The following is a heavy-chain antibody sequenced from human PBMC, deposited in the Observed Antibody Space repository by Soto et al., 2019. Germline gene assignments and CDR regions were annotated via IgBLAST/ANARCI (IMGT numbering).Heavy chain of an antibody. CDR1: GFTFSNAW. J-gene: IGHJ4*02. D-gene: IGHD5-18*01. CDR3: TQLIGYSYGYDPVY. CDR2: IKSKTDGGTT. V-gene: IGHV3-15*01. Sequence: EVQLVESGGGLVKPGGSLRLSCAASGFTFSNAWMSWVRQAPGKGLEWVGRIKSKTDGGTTDYAAPVKGRFTISRDDSKNTLYLQMNSLKTEDTAVYYCTQLIGYSYGYDPVYWGQGTLVTVSS.